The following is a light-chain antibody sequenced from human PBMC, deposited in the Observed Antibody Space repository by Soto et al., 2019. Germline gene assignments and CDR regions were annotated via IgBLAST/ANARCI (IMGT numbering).Light chain of an antibody. Sequence: DIQMTQSPSSLSASVGDRVTITCRASQDIKSDLGWYQQKPGKAPKRMIYAASMSQSGIPSRFSGSGSGTAISVPIASLQHEDFATYYCLHHNSYSLTFGGGTMVEIK. V-gene: IGKV1-17*01. J-gene: IGKJ4*01. CDR3: LHHNSYSLT. CDR2: AAS. CDR1: QDIKSD.